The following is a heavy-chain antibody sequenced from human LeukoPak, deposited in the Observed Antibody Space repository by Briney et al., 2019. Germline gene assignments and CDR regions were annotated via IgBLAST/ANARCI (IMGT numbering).Heavy chain of an antibody. CDR3: ARRHGNYYMDV. J-gene: IGHJ6*03. CDR1: GYSISSGYY. Sequence: SETLSLTCAVSGYSISSGYYWGWIRQPPGKGLEWIGSIYYSGTTYYNPSLKSRVTISVDTFKNQFSLKLDSVTAADTAVYYCARRHGNYYMDVWGKGTTVTVSS. V-gene: IGHV4-38-2*01. CDR2: IYYSGTT.